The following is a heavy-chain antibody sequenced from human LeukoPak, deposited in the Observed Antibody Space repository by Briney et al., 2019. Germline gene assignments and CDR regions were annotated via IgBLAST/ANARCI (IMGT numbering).Heavy chain of an antibody. J-gene: IGHJ6*02. D-gene: IGHD5-18*01. Sequence: GGSLRLSCAASGFTFSSYGMHWVRQAPGKGLEWVAVIWYDGSNKYYADSVKGRFTISRDNSKNTLYLQMNSLRAEDTAVYYCARGDVDTAMVGPYGMDVWGQGTTVTVSS. CDR2: IWYDGSNK. V-gene: IGHV3-33*01. CDR3: ARGDVDTAMVGPYGMDV. CDR1: GFTFSSYG.